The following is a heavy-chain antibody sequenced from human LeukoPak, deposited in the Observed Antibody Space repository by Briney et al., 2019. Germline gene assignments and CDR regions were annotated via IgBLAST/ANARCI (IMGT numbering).Heavy chain of an antibody. CDR1: GYTFTNYA. D-gene: IGHD2-8*01. V-gene: IGHV1-3*01. CDR2: INAGNGNT. J-gene: IGHJ5*02. Sequence: ASVKVSCKASGYTFTNYAVNWLRQAPGQRLEWMGWINAGNGNTKYSQKFQGRVTITRDTSASTAYMELSSLRSEDTAVYYCARDRSAKIGYCTNGVCSIIPPGSLQGRYNWFDPWGQGTLVTVSS. CDR3: ARDRSAKIGYCTNGVCSIIPPGSLQGRYNWFDP.